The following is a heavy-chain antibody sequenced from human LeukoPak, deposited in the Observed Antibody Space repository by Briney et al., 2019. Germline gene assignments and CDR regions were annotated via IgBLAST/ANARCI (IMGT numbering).Heavy chain of an antibody. J-gene: IGHJ3*02. Sequence: PGGSLRLSCAASGFIFSSYAMNWVRQVPGKGLEWVSTISCNGIYIFYADSVRGRFTISRDDANHSLHLQMDSLRAEDTAVYYCAKDRDFYGRYSFTPEAFDTWGQGTRVTVSS. D-gene: IGHD2/OR15-2a*01. CDR1: GFIFSSYA. CDR2: ISCNGIYI. CDR3: AKDRDFYGRYSFTPEAFDT. V-gene: IGHV3-21*01.